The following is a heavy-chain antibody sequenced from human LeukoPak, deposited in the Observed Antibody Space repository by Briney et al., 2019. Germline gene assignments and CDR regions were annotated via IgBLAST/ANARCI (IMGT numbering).Heavy chain of an antibody. CDR1: GDSISSYD. J-gene: IGHJ6*02. V-gene: IGHV4-59*12. Sequence: SETLSLTCTVSGDSISSYDWNWIRQPPGKGLEWIGYIYSSGNTYYNPSLKSRVTTSVDTSKNQFSLKLSSVTAADTAVYYCARGIYCSSTSCAPNGMDVWGQGTTVIVSS. D-gene: IGHD2-2*01. CDR2: IYSSGNT. CDR3: ARGIYCSSTSCAPNGMDV.